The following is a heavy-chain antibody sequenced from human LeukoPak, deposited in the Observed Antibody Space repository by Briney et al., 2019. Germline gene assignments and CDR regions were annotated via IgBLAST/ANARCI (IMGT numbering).Heavy chain of an antibody. CDR2: INIGGTNT. CDR1: GFTFNDYY. Sequence: GGSLRLSCAASGFTFNDYYMSWLRQAPGKGLEWRSYINIGGTNTHYADSVKGRFTISRDNAKNSLYLEMNNLRAEDRAVYYCATDGAGFDTWGQGVLVTVSS. V-gene: IGHV3-11*01. CDR3: ATDGAGFDT. J-gene: IGHJ5*02.